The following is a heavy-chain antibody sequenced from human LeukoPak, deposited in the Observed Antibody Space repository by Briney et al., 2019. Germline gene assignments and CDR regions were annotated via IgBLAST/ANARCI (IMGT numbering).Heavy chain of an antibody. Sequence: GGSLRLSCAASGFTFSSYEMNWVRQAPGKGLEWVSYISSSGSSIYYADSVKGRFTISRDNAKNSLYLKVNSLSAEDTAVYYCASDSWTDFDYWGQGTLVTVSS. CDR2: ISSSGSSI. V-gene: IGHV3-48*03. D-gene: IGHD3/OR15-3a*01. CDR1: GFTFSSYE. J-gene: IGHJ4*02. CDR3: ASDSWTDFDY.